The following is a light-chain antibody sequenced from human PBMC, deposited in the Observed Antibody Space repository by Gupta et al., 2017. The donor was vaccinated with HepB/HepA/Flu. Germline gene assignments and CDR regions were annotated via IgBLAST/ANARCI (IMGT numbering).Light chain of an antibody. CDR2: DVS. CDR3: QQGTNWPLT. V-gene: IGKV3-11*01. Sequence: EITLTQSLATLSVAPGDTATLTCRASQSVGNYLAWYQQRPGQAPRPLIYDVSQRATGIPARFSGSGFGTHYTLTISRLEPEDFAIYYCQQGTNWPLTFGQGTKLDIK. J-gene: IGKJ4*01. CDR1: QSVGNY.